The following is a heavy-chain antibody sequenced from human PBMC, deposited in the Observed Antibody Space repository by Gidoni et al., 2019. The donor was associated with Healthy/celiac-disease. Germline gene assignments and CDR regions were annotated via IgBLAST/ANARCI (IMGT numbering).Heavy chain of an antibody. CDR1: GFTFSSYS. V-gene: IGHV3-21*01. Sequence: EVQLVESGGGLVKPGGSLRLSCAAPGFTFSSYSMNWVRQAPGKGLEWVSSISSSSSYIYYADSVKGRFTISRDNAKNSLYLQMNSLRAEDTAVYYCARDPVADPAYWGQGTLVTVSS. CDR2: ISSSSSYI. J-gene: IGHJ4*02. CDR3: ARDPVADPAY. D-gene: IGHD6-19*01.